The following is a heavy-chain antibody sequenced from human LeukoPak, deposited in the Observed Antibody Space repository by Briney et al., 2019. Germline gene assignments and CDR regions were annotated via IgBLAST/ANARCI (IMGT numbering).Heavy chain of an antibody. J-gene: IGHJ5*02. Sequence: SVKVSCKASGGTFSSYAISWVRQAPGQGLEWMGGIIPIFGTANYAQKFQGGVTITADKSTSTAYMELSSLRSEDTAVYYCARAADSSSYEIGVNWLDPWGQGTLVTVSS. CDR2: IIPIFGTA. V-gene: IGHV1-69*06. D-gene: IGHD6-13*01. CDR1: GGTFSSYA. CDR3: ARAADSSSYEIGVNWLDP.